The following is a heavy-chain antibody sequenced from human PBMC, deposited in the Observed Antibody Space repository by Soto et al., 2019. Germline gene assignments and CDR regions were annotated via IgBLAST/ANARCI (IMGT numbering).Heavy chain of an antibody. CDR1: GGSISSYY. CDR2: IYYSGST. D-gene: IGHD3-10*01. V-gene: IGHV4-59*01. Sequence: QVQLQESGPGLVKPSETLSLTCTVSGGSISSYYWSWIRQPPGKGLEWIGYIYYSGSTNYNPSLKSRVTISVDTSKNQFSLKLSSVTAADTAVYYCARVWGSGIDYWGQGTLVTVSS. CDR3: ARVWGSGIDY. J-gene: IGHJ4*02.